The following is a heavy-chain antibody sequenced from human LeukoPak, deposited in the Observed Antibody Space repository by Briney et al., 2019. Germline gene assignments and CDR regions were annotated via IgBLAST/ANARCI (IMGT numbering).Heavy chain of an antibody. V-gene: IGHV3-33*01. CDR3: ARDNGVVITTSYFDY. CDR1: GFTFSSYG. CDR2: IWYDGSNK. Sequence: TGGSLRLSCAASGFTFSSYGMHWVRQAPGMGLEWVAVIWYDGSNKYYADSVKGRFTISRDNSKNTLYLQMNSLRAEDTAVYYCARDNGVVITTSYFDYWGQGTLVTVSS. D-gene: IGHD3-22*01. J-gene: IGHJ4*02.